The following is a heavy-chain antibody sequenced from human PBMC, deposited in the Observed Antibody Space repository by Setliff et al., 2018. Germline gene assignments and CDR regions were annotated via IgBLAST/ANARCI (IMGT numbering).Heavy chain of an antibody. CDR3: AREVGTSTSSDAFDV. D-gene: IGHD1-26*01. CDR2: IYHSGSA. Sequence: PSETLSLTCTVSGDSISSGDYFWSWIRQPPGKGLEWIAYIYHSGSAYYNPSLKSRVTMSVDTSKNQFSLHLTSVTAADTAVYYCAREVGTSTSSDAFDVWGQGMMVTVSS. V-gene: IGHV4-30-4*08. CDR1: GDSISSGDYF. J-gene: IGHJ3*01.